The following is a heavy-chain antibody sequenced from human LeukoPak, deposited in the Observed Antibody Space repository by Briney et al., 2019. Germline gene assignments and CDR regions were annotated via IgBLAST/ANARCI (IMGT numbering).Heavy chain of an antibody. V-gene: IGHV4-34*01. CDR2: INHSGST. CDR3: ARGGLNSGYSSNRNRDWFDP. CDR1: GGSFSGYY. J-gene: IGHJ5*02. Sequence: SETLSLPSAVYGGSFSGYYWSSIRPPPGKGLHWSRDINHSGSTNYNPSLKSRVTISVDTSKNQFSLKLSSVTAADTAVYYCARGGLNSGYSSNRNRDWFDPWGQGTLVTVSS. D-gene: IGHD6-13*01.